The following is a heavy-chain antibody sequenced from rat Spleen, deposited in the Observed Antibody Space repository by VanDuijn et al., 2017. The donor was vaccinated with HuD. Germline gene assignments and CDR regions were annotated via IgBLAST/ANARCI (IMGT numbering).Heavy chain of an antibody. Sequence: QVQLKESGPGLVQPSQTLSLTCTVSGFSLISNSVHWVRQPPGKGLEWMGGIWGDGSTKYSSVLKSRLSISRDISKSQVFLKMNSLQTEDTATYYCARAVYGGFGYFDYWGQGVMVTVSS. CDR1: GFSLISNS. CDR2: IWGDGST. D-gene: IGHD1-11*01. J-gene: IGHJ2*01. V-gene: IGHV2-1*01. CDR3: ARAVYGGFGYFDY.